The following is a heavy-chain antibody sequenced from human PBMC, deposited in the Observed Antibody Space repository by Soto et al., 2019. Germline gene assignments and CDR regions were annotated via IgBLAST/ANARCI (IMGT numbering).Heavy chain of an antibody. Sequence: QLQLQESGPGLVKPSETLSLTCTVSGGSISSSSYYWGWIRQPPGKGLEWIGSIYYSGSTYYNPSLESRVSISVDPFKNQFSCRLSCVAAADTDVYYGARRVYSWRYPAHFDYWCQVTLLTVSS. CDR1: GGSISSSSYY. J-gene: IGHJ4*02. CDR2: IYYSGST. V-gene: IGHV4-39*01. CDR3: ARRVYSWRYPAHFDY. D-gene: IGHD1-26*01.